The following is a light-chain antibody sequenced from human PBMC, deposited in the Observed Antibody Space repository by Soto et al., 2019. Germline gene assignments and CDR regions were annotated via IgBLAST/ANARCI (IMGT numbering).Light chain of an antibody. V-gene: IGKV1-27*01. CDR2: AAS. CDR1: QAIGVY. CDR3: KKYNSAPLT. J-gene: IGKJ4*01. Sequence: DIPVTQSPSSLSASLGDRVTITCRANQAIGVYFAWFQQQPGNAPQLLIYAASALRSGVPARFSVSGTGTDVDHTISSQRPRDIAAYYCKKYNSAPLTVGGGTKVEI.